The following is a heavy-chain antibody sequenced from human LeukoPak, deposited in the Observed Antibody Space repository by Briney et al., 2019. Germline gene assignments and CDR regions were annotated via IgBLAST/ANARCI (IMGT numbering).Heavy chain of an antibody. V-gene: IGHV3-30-3*01. CDR1: GFTFSSYA. CDR2: ISYDGSNR. CDR3: ARASLFDY. J-gene: IGHJ4*02. Sequence: GGSLRLSCVASGFTFSSYAVPWVRQAPGKGLEWVAVISYDGSNRYYADSVKGRFTISRDNSKNTLYLQMNSLRTEDTAVYYCARASLFDYWGQGTLVTVSS.